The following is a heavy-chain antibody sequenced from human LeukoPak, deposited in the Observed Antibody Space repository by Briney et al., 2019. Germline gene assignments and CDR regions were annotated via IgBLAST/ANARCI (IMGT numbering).Heavy chain of an antibody. V-gene: IGHV1-2*02. Sequence: ASVKVSCKASGYTFTGYYMHWVRQAPGQGLEWMGWINPNSGGTNYAQKFQGRVTMTRDTSISTAYMELSRLRSDDTAVYYCAREIPRRGYCSSTSCPGYMDVWGKGTTVTVSS. D-gene: IGHD2-2*01. J-gene: IGHJ6*03. CDR1: GYTFTGYY. CDR3: AREIPRRGYCSSTSCPGYMDV. CDR2: INPNSGGT.